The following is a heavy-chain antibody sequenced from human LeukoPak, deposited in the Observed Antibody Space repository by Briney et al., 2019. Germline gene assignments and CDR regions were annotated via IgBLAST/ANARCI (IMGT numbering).Heavy chain of an antibody. Sequence: PGGSLRLSCAASGFTLSSYSMNWVRQAPGKGLEWVSSISSISDYIYYADSVKGRFTISRDHAKNSLYLQMNSLRAEDTAVYYCARGPAGYYDSSGCDPWGQGTLVTVSS. V-gene: IGHV3-21*01. J-gene: IGHJ5*02. D-gene: IGHD3-22*01. CDR1: GFTLSSYS. CDR2: ISSISDYI. CDR3: ARGPAGYYDSSGCDP.